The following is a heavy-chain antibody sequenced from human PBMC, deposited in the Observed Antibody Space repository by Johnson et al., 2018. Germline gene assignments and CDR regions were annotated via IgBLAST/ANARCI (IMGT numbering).Heavy chain of an antibody. J-gene: IGHJ6*02. D-gene: IGHD3-16*01. V-gene: IGHV3-53*01. CDR3: AREREGGLCGMDV. Sequence: VQLVESGGGLIQPGGSLRLSCAASGFTVSSNYMSWVRQAPGKGLEWVSVIYSGGSTYYAGSVKGRFTSSRDNSKNTLYLQMNSLRAEDTAGYYYAREREGGLCGMDVWGQGTTVTVSS. CDR2: IYSGGST. CDR1: GFTVSSNY.